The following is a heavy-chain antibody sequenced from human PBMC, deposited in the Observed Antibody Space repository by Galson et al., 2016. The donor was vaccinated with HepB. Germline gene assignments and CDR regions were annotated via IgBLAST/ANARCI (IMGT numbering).Heavy chain of an antibody. Sequence: QSGAEVKKPGESLKISCKTSGSSFVTHWIAWVRKMPGKGLEWMGIIYAGDSETRYSPPFQGQVTISVDKSTAVAYLQWNSLKASDSAMYYCARQRRNYGMDVWGQGTTVTVSS. D-gene: IGHD1-1*01. CDR1: GSSFVTHW. J-gene: IGHJ6*02. V-gene: IGHV5-51*01. CDR2: IYAGDSET. CDR3: ARQRRNYGMDV.